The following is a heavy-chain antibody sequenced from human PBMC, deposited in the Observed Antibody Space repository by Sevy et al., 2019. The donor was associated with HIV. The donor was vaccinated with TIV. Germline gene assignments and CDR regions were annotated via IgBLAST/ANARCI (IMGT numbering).Heavy chain of an antibody. V-gene: IGHV3-21*01. CDR1: GFTFSSYS. J-gene: IGHJ3*02. CDR2: ISSSSSFI. Sequence: GGSLRLSCAASGFTFSSYSMNWVRQAPGKGLEWVSSISSSSSFIYYADSVKGRFTISRDNARNSLYLQINSLRAEDTAVYYCARDRFYCGGDCFDAFDIWGQWTMVTVSS. CDR3: ARDRFYCGGDCFDAFDI. D-gene: IGHD2-21*02.